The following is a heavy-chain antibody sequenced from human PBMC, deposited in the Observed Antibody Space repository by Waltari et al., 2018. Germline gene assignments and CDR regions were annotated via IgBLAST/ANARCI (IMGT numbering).Heavy chain of an antibody. CDR2: IYYSGST. D-gene: IGHD4-17*01. CDR3: ASFYGDDTIDY. J-gene: IGHJ4*02. CDR1: GGSISSSSYY. V-gene: IGHV4-39*01. Sequence: QLQLQESGPGLVKPSETLSLTCTVSGGSISSSSYYWGWIRQPPGKGLEWIGSIYYSGSTYYNPSLKRRVTISVDTSKNQFSLKLSSVTAADTAVYYCASFYGDDTIDYWGQGTLVTVSS.